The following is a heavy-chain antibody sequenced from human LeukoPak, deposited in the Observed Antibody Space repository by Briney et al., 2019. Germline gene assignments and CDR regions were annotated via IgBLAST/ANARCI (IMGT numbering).Heavy chain of an antibody. Sequence: GGSLRLSCAASGFTFSSFAMSWVRQAPGXGLEWVSAISGSGGSTYYAGSVKGRFTISRDNSKNTLYMQMNSLRAEDTAVYYCASTNYGGNPGWFAPWGQGTLVTVSS. CDR2: ISGSGGST. V-gene: IGHV3-23*01. D-gene: IGHD4-23*01. CDR1: GFTFSSFA. CDR3: ASTNYGGNPGWFAP. J-gene: IGHJ5*02.